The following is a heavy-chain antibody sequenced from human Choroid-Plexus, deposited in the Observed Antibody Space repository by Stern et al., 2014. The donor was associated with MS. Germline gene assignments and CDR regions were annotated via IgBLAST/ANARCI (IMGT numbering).Heavy chain of an antibody. J-gene: IGHJ6*02. Sequence: QVTLKESGPSLVRPTQTVTLTCTVSGFSLSADGVGVGWIRQAPGKALEWLALIYWDDDDRYSQSRKNRLANRKDTSKNQVVLTMTDMDPEDTGTYYCAHSFGSVSGTYSGLDVWGQGTTVTVS. CDR3: AHSFGSVSGTYSGLDV. V-gene: IGHV2-5*02. CDR1: GFSLSADGVG. CDR2: IYWDDDD. D-gene: IGHD1-7*01.